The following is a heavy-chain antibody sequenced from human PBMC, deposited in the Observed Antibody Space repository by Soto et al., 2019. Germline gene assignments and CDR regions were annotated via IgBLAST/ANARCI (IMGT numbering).Heavy chain of an antibody. Sequence: QVQLVQSGAEVKKPGSSVKVSCKASGGTFSSYAISWVRQAPGQGLEWMGGIIPIFGTANYAQKFQGRVTITADESTSTADMELSSLRSEDTAVYYCASTYYYDSSGYPGSYYYYYYYGMDVWGQGTTVTVSS. CDR1: GGTFSSYA. D-gene: IGHD3-22*01. J-gene: IGHJ6*02. CDR3: ASTYYYDSSGYPGSYYYYYYYGMDV. CDR2: IIPIFGTA. V-gene: IGHV1-69*01.